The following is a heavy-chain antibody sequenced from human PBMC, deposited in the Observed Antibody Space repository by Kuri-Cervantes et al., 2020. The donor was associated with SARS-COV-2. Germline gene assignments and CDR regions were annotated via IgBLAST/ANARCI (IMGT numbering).Heavy chain of an antibody. D-gene: IGHD6-13*01. CDR2: IYHSGST. Sequence: SETLSRTCTVSSGSISSGGYYWSWIRQPPGKGLEWIAYIYHSGSTNYNPSLKSRVTISVDTSKNQFSLKLSSVTAADTAVYYCVRPRYSSSLYTDYWGQGTLVTVSS. V-gene: IGHV4-30-2*01. CDR3: VRPRYSSSLYTDY. CDR1: SGSISSGGYY. J-gene: IGHJ4*02.